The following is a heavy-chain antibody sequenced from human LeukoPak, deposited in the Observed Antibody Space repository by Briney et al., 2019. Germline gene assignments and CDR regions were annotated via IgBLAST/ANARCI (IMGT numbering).Heavy chain of an antibody. CDR1: GFTFSRYS. J-gene: IGHJ4*02. D-gene: IGHD3-16*02. CDR3: AKDQFSFQHY. V-gene: IGHV3-21*04. CDR2: ISGSSNYI. Sequence: PGGSLRLSCAASGFTFSRYSMNWVRQPPGKGLEWVSSISGSSNYIYYADSVKGRFTISRDNSKNTLYLQMNSLRAEDTAVYYCAKDQFSFQHYWGQGTLVTVSS.